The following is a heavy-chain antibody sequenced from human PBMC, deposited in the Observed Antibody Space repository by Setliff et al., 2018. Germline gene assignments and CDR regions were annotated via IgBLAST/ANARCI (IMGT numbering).Heavy chain of an antibody. CDR3: ARGRIAERPEAIDY. CDR2: INHGGFT. J-gene: IGHJ4*02. D-gene: IGHD6-6*01. CDR1: GESFDNHY. V-gene: IGHV4-34*01. Sequence: PSETLSLTCAVYGESFDNHYWTWIRQPPGERLEWIGEINHGGFTDYKPSLKSRLTMSVDTSRNQFSLNLGSVTAADTGVYYCARGRIAERPEAIDYWGQGTPVTVSS.